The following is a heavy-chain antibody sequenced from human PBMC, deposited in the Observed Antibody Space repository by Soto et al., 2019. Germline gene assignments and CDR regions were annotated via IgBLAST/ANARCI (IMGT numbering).Heavy chain of an antibody. J-gene: IGHJ5*02. CDR2: VQMSGTT. D-gene: IGHD1-1*01. Sequence: PSETLSLTCAVSGASVRSYPWSWIRQAAGKGLEWGGRVQMSGTTNYNPSLKTRVTMSLDTSKNEVSLRMTSVTAADTVVYFCAKDRSTMRWFDPWGQGILVTVSS. CDR1: GASVRSYP. V-gene: IGHV4-4*07. CDR3: AKDRSTMRWFDP.